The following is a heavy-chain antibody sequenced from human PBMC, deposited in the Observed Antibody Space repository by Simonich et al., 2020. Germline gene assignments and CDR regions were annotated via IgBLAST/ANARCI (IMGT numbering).Heavy chain of an antibody. CDR2: TNPNSGGT. J-gene: IGHJ4*02. CDR1: GYTFTGYY. V-gene: IGHV1-2*06. Sequence: QVQLVQSGAEVKKPGASVKVSCKASGYTFTGYYMHWVRQAPGQGLEGKGRTNPNSGGTNYAQKFQGRVTMTRDTSISTAYMELSRLRSDDTAVYYCASGWDWGFSHMSDYWGQGTLVTVSS. D-gene: IGHD7-27*01. CDR3: ASGWDWGFSHMSDY.